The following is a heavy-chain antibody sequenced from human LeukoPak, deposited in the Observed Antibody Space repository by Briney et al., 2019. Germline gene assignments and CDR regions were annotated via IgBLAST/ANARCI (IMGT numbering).Heavy chain of an antibody. V-gene: IGHV1-46*01. Sequence: ASVMVSCKASGYTFTSYYMHWVRQAPGQGLEWMGIINPSGGSTSYAQKFQGRVTMTRDTSTSTVYMELSSLRSEDTAVYYCASAYYDILTGLGPNWFDPWGQGTLVTVSS. CDR1: GYTFTSYY. J-gene: IGHJ5*02. CDR2: INPSGGST. D-gene: IGHD3-9*01. CDR3: ASAYYDILTGLGPNWFDP.